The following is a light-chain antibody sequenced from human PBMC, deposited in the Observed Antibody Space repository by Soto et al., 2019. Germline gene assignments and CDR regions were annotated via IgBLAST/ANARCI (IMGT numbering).Light chain of an antibody. Sequence: QSALTQPPSASGSPGQSVAIACTVTSSDVGGYNYVSWYQQHPGKAPKLMIYEVNNRPSGVPDRFSGSKSGNTASLTVSGLQAEDEADYYCSSYAGSSNVFGTGTKVTL. CDR2: EVN. J-gene: IGLJ1*01. CDR1: SSDVGGYNY. CDR3: SSYAGSSNV. V-gene: IGLV2-8*01.